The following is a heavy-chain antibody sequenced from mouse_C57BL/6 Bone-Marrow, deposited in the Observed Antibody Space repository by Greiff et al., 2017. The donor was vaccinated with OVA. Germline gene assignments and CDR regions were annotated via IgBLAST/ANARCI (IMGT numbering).Heavy chain of an antibody. CDR1: GYTFTSYW. CDR2: IDPSDSYT. J-gene: IGHJ3*01. Sequence: VQLQQPGAELVKPGASVKLSCKASGYTFTSYWMQWVKQRPGQGLEWIGEIDPSDSYTNYTPKFKGKATLTVDTSSSTAYMQLSSLTSEDSAVYYCARGETAQATRFAYWGQGTLVTVSA. D-gene: IGHD3-2*02. V-gene: IGHV1-50*01. CDR3: ARGETAQATRFAY.